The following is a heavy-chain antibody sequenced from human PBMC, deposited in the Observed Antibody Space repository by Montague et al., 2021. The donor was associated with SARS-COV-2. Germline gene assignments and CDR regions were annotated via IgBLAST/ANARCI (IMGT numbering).Heavy chain of an antibody. V-gene: IGHV3-30-3*01. CDR3: IGQLLLLPRYFDY. D-gene: IGHD2-15*01. CDR2: ISYDGSNK. J-gene: IGHJ4*02. CDR1: GFTFSSYA. Sequence: SLILSCAASGFTFSSYAMHWVRQAPGKGLEWVAVISYDGSNKYYXDSVKGRFTISRDNSKNTLYLQMNSLRAEDTAVYYCIGQLLLLPRYFDYWGQGTLVTVSS.